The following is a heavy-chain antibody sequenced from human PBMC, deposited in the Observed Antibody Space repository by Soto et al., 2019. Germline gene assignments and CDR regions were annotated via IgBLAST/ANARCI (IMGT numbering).Heavy chain of an antibody. V-gene: IGHV3-30*18. D-gene: IGHD3-16*01. J-gene: IGHJ6*02. CDR2: ISYDGSNK. Sequence: QVQLVESGGGVVQPGRSLRRSCAASGFTFSSYGMHWVRQAPGKGLEWVAVISYDGSNKYYADSVKGRFTISRDNSKSTLYLQMNSLRAENTAVYYYAKDLGVVDEWTPYYYYGMDVWGRGTTVTVT. CDR3: AKDLGVVDEWTPYYYYGMDV. CDR1: GFTFSSYG.